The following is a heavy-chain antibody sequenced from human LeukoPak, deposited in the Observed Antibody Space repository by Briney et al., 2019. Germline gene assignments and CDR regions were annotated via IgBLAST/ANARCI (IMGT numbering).Heavy chain of an antibody. CDR2: IIPLFATP. CDR1: GGIVTNYA. J-gene: IGHJ4*02. D-gene: IGHD5-18*01. CDR3: ARDRGETAGSDAFDI. V-gene: IGHV1-69*05. Sequence: SVKVSCKASGGIVTNYALNWVRQAPGQGLEWMGGIIPLFATPNYAQKFQGRVTITRDESTNTAYMELSSLRSEDTAVYYCARDRGETAGSDAFDIWGQGILVTVSS.